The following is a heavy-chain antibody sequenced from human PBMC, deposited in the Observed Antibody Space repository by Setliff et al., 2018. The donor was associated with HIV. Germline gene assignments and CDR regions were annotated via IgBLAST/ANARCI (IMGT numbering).Heavy chain of an antibody. V-gene: IGHV4-4*07. Sequence: SETLSLTCSVSGGSINNYYWIWIRQPAGEGLEWIGHIYSSGTTNYNPSLKSRVTMSVDTSKNQFSLRLSSVTAADTGVYYCARTKLVDTAIRYHYDGLDVWGQGTTVTVSS. CDR1: GGSINNYY. J-gene: IGHJ6*02. D-gene: IGHD5-18*01. CDR2: IYSSGTT. CDR3: ARTKLVDTAIRYHYDGLDV.